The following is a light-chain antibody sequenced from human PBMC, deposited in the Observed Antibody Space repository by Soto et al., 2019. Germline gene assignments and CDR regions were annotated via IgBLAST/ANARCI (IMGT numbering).Light chain of an antibody. V-gene: IGKV1-33*01. CDR2: DAS. CDR3: QQYNSYSPLT. J-gene: IGKJ4*01. Sequence: DVKMTQSPSALSASVGDRVTITCQASQDISNYLNWYQQKPGKAPNLLIYDASNLETGVPSRFSGSGSGTDFTLTISSLQPDDFATYYCQQYNSYSPLTFGGGTKVDI. CDR1: QDISNY.